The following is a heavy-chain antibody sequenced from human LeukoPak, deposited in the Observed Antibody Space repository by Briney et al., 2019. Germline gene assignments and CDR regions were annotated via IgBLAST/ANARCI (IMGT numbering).Heavy chain of an antibody. Sequence: ASVKVSCKASGGTFSSYAISWVRQAPGQGLEWMGRIIPILGIANYAQKFQGRVTITADKSTSTAYMELGSLRSEDTAVYYCARGQKVRGVIITSLYYYYYYGMDVWGQGTTVTVSS. D-gene: IGHD3-10*01. CDR1: GGTFSSYA. J-gene: IGHJ6*02. CDR3: ARGQKVRGVIITSLYYYYYYGMDV. CDR2: IIPILGIA. V-gene: IGHV1-69*04.